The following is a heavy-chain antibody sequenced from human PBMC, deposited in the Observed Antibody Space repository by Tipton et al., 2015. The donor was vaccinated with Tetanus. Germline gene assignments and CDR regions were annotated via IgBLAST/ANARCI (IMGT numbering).Heavy chain of an antibody. Sequence: TLSLTCSVSGGSISSHYWSWIRQPPGKGLEWIGYYSGSTYSNPSLKSRVTMSVDTSKNQFSLKLSSVTAADTAVYYCASHYGSGSDDAFDIWGQGTMVTVSS. CDR1: GGSISSHY. J-gene: IGHJ3*02. CDR3: ASHYGSGSDDAFDI. CDR2: YSGST. V-gene: IGHV4-59*11. D-gene: IGHD3-10*01.